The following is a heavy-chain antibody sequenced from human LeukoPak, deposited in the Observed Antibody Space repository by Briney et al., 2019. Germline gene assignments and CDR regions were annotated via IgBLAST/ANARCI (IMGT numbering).Heavy chain of an antibody. Sequence: SETLSLTCTVSGGSIGSGYYWAWIRQPPGKGLEWIGSIHYGGTTHYNPSLKSRVTISVDTSKNQFSLKLSSVTATDTAVYYCARRRAGRDWFDPWGQGTLVTVSS. D-gene: IGHD6-19*01. CDR1: GGSIGSGYY. V-gene: IGHV4-39*01. CDR2: IHYGGTT. J-gene: IGHJ5*02. CDR3: ARRRAGRDWFDP.